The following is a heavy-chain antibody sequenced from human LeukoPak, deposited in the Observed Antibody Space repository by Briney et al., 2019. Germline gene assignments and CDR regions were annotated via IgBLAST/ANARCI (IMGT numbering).Heavy chain of an antibody. Sequence: GGSLRLSCVASGFAVDNNYMSWVRRAPGKGLECVSVIYYNGSASYADSVKGRFTISRDNAKNTLFLQMNSLRAEDTALYYCATLTLYYGSGSYFDYWGQGTLVAVSS. J-gene: IGHJ4*02. V-gene: IGHV3-53*01. D-gene: IGHD3-10*01. CDR2: IYYNGSA. CDR3: ATLTLYYGSGSYFDY. CDR1: GFAVDNNY.